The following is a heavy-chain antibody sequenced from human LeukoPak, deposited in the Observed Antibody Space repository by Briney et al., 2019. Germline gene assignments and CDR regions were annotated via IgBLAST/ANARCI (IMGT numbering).Heavy chain of an antibody. V-gene: IGHV5-51*01. Sequence: GESLKISCKGSGYSFTSYWIGWVRQMPGKGLEWMGIIYPGDSDTRYSPSFQGQVTISADKSISTAYLQWSSPKASDTAMYYCARSPRGNYGSGSYAFDIWGQGTMVTVSS. CDR1: GYSFTSYW. CDR3: ARSPRGNYGSGSYAFDI. CDR2: IYPGDSDT. D-gene: IGHD3-10*01. J-gene: IGHJ3*02.